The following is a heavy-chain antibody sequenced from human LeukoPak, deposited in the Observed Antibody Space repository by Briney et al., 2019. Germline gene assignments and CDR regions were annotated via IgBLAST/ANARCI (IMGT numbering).Heavy chain of an antibody. CDR2: IIPIFGTA. CDR1: GGTFSSYA. V-gene: IGHV1-69*13. D-gene: IGHD5-12*01. Sequence: SVKVSCKASGGTFSSYAISWVRQAPGQGLEWMGGIIPIFGTANYAQKFQGRVTITADESASAAYMELSSLRSEDTAVYYCARASYSGYDPNWFDPWGQGTLVTVSS. CDR3: ARASYSGYDPNWFDP. J-gene: IGHJ5*02.